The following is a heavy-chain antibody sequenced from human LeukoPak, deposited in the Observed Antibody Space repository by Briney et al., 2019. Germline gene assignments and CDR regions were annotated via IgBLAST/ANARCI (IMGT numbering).Heavy chain of an antibody. CDR3: ARVKGGIAAAGNYFDY. Sequence: PGGSLRLSCAASGFAFSSYAMHWVRQGPGKGLEWVALVSYDGGSKYYADSVKGRITISRDNSKNTLHLQMNSLRTEDTAVYYCARVKGGIAAAGNYFDYWGQGTLVTVPS. J-gene: IGHJ4*02. V-gene: IGHV3-30-3*01. CDR2: VSYDGGSK. CDR1: GFAFSSYA. D-gene: IGHD6-13*01.